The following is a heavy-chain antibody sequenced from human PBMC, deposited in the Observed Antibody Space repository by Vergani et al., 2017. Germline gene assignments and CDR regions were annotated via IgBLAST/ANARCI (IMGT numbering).Heavy chain of an antibody. CDR3: ATVAVTTVTTWNY. D-gene: IGHD4-17*01. Sequence: VQVVQSGAEVKKSGASVKVPCKTSGYTSSNYYMHWVRQAPGQGLEWMGLVDPEDGETIYAEKFQGRVTITADTSTDTAYMELSSLRSEDTAVYYCATVAVTTVTTWNYWGQGTLVTVSS. CDR2: VDPEDGET. J-gene: IGHJ4*02. V-gene: IGHV1-69-2*01. CDR1: GYTSSNYY.